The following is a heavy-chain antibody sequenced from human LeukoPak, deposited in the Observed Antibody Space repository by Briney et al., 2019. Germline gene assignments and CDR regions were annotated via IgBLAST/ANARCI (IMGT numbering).Heavy chain of an antibody. D-gene: IGHD3-22*01. CDR1: GGSISSYY. CDR3: ARANYYDSKPFDY. CDR2: IYYSGST. J-gene: IGHJ4*02. Sequence: PSETLSLTCTVSGGSISSYYWSWIRQPPGKGLEWIGYIYYSGSTYYNPSLKSRVTISVDTSKNQFSLKLSSVTAADTAVYYCARANYYDSKPFDYWGQGTLVTVSS. V-gene: IGHV4-59*12.